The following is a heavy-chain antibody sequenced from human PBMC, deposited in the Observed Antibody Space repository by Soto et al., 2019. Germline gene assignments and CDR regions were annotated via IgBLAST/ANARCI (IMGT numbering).Heavy chain of an antibody. J-gene: IGHJ4*02. CDR3: VRDGYRSGFDY. CDR2: IGTTSTYI. CDR1: GFTFSRHS. V-gene: IGHV3-21*01. Sequence: EVQLVESGGGLVEPGGSLRLSCAASGFTFSRHSLNWVRQAPGKGLEWVSSIGTTSTYIYYADSVKGRFTISRDNAKNPLYLQMSSLRAEDTAVYYCVRDGYRSGFDYWGQGTLVTASS. D-gene: IGHD6-19*01.